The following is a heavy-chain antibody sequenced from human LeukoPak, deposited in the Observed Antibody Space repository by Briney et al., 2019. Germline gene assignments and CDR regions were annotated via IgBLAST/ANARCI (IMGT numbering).Heavy chain of an antibody. D-gene: IGHD3-10*01. J-gene: IGHJ5*02. CDR3: AKGPAMVRGTFDP. CDR2: ISGSGGNT. Sequence: GGSLRLSCATSGFTFSSYAMSWVRQAPGKGLEWVSSISGSGGNTYYADSVKGRLTISRDYSKNTLYLQMNSLRTEETAVYYCAKGPAMVRGTFDPWGQGTLVTVSS. V-gene: IGHV3-23*01. CDR1: GFTFSSYA.